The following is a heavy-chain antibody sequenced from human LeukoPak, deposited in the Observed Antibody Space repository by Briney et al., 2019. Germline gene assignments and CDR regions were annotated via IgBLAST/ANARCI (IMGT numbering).Heavy chain of an antibody. V-gene: IGHV4-39*01. CDR3: ARCYCSSTSCFSNWFDP. Sequence: KPSETLSLTRTVSGGSISSSSYYWGWIRQPPGKGLEWIGSIYYSGSTYYNPSLKSRVTISVDTSKNQFSLKLSSVTAADTAVYYCARCYCSSTSCFSNWFDPWGQGTLVTVSS. J-gene: IGHJ5*02. CDR1: GGSISSSSYY. CDR2: IYYSGST. D-gene: IGHD2-2*01.